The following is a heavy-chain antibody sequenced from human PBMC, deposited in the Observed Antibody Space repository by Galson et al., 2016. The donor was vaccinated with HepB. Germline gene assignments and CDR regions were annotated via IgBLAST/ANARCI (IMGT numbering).Heavy chain of an antibody. V-gene: IGHV1-18*01. CDR3: ARIQKSHYDFWSGYFYFYGMDV. D-gene: IGHD3-3*01. J-gene: IGHJ6*02. CDR1: GYTFTSYG. CDR2: ISAYIGNT. Sequence: SVKVSCRASGYTFTSYGISWVRQAPGQGLEWMGWISAYIGNTNYAQKLQGRVTMTTDTSTSKAYMELRSLRSDDTAVYYCARIQKSHYDFWSGYFYFYGMDVWGQGTTVTVSS.